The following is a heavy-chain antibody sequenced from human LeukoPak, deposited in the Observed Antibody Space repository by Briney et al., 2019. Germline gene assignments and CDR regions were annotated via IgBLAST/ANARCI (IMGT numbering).Heavy chain of an antibody. Sequence: PSETLSLTCTVSGGSISSSSYYWGWIRRPPGKGLEWIGSIYYSGSTYYNPSLKSRVTISVDTSKNQFSLKLSSVTAADTAVYYCARHVLDIAAAGDPFDPWGQGTLVTVSS. J-gene: IGHJ5*02. CDR2: IYYSGST. D-gene: IGHD6-13*01. CDR1: GGSISSSSYY. CDR3: ARHVLDIAAAGDPFDP. V-gene: IGHV4-39*01.